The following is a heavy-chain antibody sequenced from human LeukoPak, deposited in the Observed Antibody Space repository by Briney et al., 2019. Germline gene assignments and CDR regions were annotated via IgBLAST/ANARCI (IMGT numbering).Heavy chain of an antibody. CDR1: GFTFSNYG. J-gene: IGHJ4*02. D-gene: IGHD6-19*01. Sequence: GRSLRLSCAASGFTFSNYGIHWVRQAPGKGLEWVSVIYSGGNTYYADSVKGRFTISRDNSKNTLYLQMNSLRVEDTAVYYCVMSYSSGWYYFDYWGQGTLVTVSS. CDR3: VMSYSSGWYYFDY. CDR2: IYSGGNT. V-gene: IGHV3-NL1*01.